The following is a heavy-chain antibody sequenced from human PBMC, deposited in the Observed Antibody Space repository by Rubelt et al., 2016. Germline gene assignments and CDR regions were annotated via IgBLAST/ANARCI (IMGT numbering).Heavy chain of an antibody. CDR1: GGSISSSNW. V-gene: IGHV4-4*02. CDR2: IYHSGST. CDR3: ARDVVVVNGGFDY. D-gene: IGHD2-15*01. J-gene: IGHJ4*02. Sequence: QVQLQESGPGLVKPSGTLSLTCAVSGGSISSSNWWSWVRQPPGKGLEWIGEIYHSGSTNYNPSLKSRGTISGDTSKNQFSLKLSSVTAADTAVYYCARDVVVVNGGFDYWGQGTLVTVFS.